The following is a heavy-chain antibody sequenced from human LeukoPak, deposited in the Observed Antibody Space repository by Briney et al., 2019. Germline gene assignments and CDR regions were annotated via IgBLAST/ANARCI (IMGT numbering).Heavy chain of an antibody. CDR2: ISGSGGST. V-gene: IGHV3-23*01. CDR3: AKVCCKKGWLILFDP. J-gene: IGHJ5*02. D-gene: IGHD3-9*01. Sequence: QTGGSLRLSCAASGFTFSSYAMSWVRQAPGKGLEWASAISGSGGSTYYADSVKGRFTISRDNSKNTLYLQMNSLRAEDTAVYYCAKVCCKKGWLILFDPWGQGTLVTVSS. CDR1: GFTFSSYA.